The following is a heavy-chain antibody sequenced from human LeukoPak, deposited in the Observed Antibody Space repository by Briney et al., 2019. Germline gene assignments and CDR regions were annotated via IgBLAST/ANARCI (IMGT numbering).Heavy chain of an antibody. CDR1: GGSISSSSYY. D-gene: IGHD2/OR15-2a*01. J-gene: IGHJ4*02. V-gene: IGHV4-39*01. CDR3: AFTNIREGQFDY. Sequence: PSETLSLTCIVSGGSISSSSYYWGWIRQPPGKGLEWIGSIYYSGSTYYNPSLKSRVTISLDTSKNQFSLKLSSVTAADTSVYYCAFTNIREGQFDYWGQGTLVTVSS. CDR2: IYYSGST.